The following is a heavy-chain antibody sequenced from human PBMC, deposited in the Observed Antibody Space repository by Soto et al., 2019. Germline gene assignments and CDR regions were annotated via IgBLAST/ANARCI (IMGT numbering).Heavy chain of an antibody. CDR2: IDPSDSYT. Sequence: HGESLKISCKGSGYSFTSYWISWVRQMPGKGLEWMGRIDPSDSYTNYSPSFQGHVTISADKSISTAYLQWSSLKASDTAMYYCAGGRYDYVWGSYRFDYWGQGTLVTVSS. CDR3: AGGRYDYVWGSYRFDY. CDR1: GYSFTSYW. D-gene: IGHD3-16*02. V-gene: IGHV5-10-1*01. J-gene: IGHJ4*02.